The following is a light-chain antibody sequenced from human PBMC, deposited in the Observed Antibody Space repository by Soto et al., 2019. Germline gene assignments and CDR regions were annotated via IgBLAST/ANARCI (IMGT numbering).Light chain of an antibody. V-gene: IGKV1-27*01. CDR2: AAS. Sequence: DIQMTQSPSSLSASVGDRVPITCQTSQDISNYLAWYQQKPGKVPKLLIYAASSLRSGVPSRFTASAFGTDFTLTISSLQPEDVATYYCQHYGRAPAPWTFGQGTKVDIK. J-gene: IGKJ1*01. CDR1: QDISNY. CDR3: QHYGRAPAPWT.